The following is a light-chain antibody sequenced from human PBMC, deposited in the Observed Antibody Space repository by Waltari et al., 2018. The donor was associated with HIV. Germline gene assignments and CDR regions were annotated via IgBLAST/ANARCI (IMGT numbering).Light chain of an antibody. CDR3: QQLNSYPLT. CDR1: QDIRTY. CDR2: PAT. Sequence: DTQLTQSPSFLSASVGDRVTITCRASQDIRTYVAWYQQKPGKSPKLLIYPATTLESGVPSRFSGSGSGTEFALTISTLQPEDLATYYGQQLNSYPLTFGPGTTVNV. J-gene: IGKJ3*01. V-gene: IGKV1-9*01.